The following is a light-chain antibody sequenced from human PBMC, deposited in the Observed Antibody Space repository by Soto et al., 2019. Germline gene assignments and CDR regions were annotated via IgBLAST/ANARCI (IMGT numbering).Light chain of an antibody. Sequence: EIVLTQSPGTLSLSPGERTTLSCRASQSVSSDFLAWYQQKPGQAPRLLIYDASNRATGIPDRFSGSGSGTDSTLTISRLEPEDFAVYYCQQYGSSPRTFGQGTKVDIK. CDR2: DAS. J-gene: IGKJ1*01. CDR1: QSVSSDF. V-gene: IGKV3-20*01. CDR3: QQYGSSPRT.